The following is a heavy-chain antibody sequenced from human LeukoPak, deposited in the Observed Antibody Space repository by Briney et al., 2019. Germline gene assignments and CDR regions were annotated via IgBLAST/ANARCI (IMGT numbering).Heavy chain of an antibody. CDR1: GGSISSSTYY. J-gene: IGHJ4*02. D-gene: IGHD1-20*01. V-gene: IGHV4-39*07. CDR3: ARAPYNYATGFDY. Sequence: PSETLSLTCTVSGGSISSSTYYWGWIRQPPGRGLEWIGSIYYSGSTNYNPPLKSRVTISVDTSKNQFSLKLSSVTAADTAVYYCARAPYNYATGFDYWGQGTLVTVSS. CDR2: IYYSGST.